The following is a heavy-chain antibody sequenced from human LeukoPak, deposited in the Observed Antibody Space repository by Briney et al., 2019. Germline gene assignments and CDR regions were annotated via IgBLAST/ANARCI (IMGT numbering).Heavy chain of an antibody. CDR2: INPNSGGT. V-gene: IGHV1-2*02. Sequence: ASVKVSCKASGYTFTGYYMYWVRQAPGQGLEWMGWINPNSGGTNYAQKFQGRVTMTRDTSISTAYMELSRLRSDDTAVYYCARVGVAAAGTGRYNWFDPWGQGTLVTVSS. J-gene: IGHJ5*02. CDR1: GYTFTGYY. CDR3: ARVGVAAAGTGRYNWFDP. D-gene: IGHD6-13*01.